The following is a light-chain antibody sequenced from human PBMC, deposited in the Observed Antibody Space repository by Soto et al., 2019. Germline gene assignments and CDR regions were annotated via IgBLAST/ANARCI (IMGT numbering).Light chain of an antibody. J-gene: IGKJ1*01. CDR1: QSISNN. V-gene: IGKV3-15*01. CDR3: QQYDSWPRT. CDR2: SAF. Sequence: EIVLTQSPATLSLSPGERATLSCRASQSISNNLAWYQQKPGQAPRLVIYSAFTRATGIPARFSGSGSGTEFTLTISSLQSEDFAVYYCQQYDSWPRTFGQGTKVDIK.